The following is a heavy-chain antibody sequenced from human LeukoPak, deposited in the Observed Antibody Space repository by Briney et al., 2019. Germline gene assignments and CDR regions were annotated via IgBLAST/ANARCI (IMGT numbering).Heavy chain of an antibody. Sequence: PGGSLRLSCAASGFTFSYYGMHWVRQAPGKGLEWVAVISYDGSNKYYADSVKGRFTISRDNSKNTLYLQMNSLRAEDTAVYYCAKDGTSSSGYCNYWGQGTLVTVSS. CDR2: ISYDGSNK. J-gene: IGHJ4*02. CDR3: AKDGTSSSGYCNY. D-gene: IGHD3-22*01. V-gene: IGHV3-30*18. CDR1: GFTFSYYG.